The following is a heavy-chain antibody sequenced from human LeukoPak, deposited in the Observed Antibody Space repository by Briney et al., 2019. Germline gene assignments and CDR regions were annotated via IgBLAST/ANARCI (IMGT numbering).Heavy chain of an antibody. J-gene: IGHJ4*02. D-gene: IGHD3-22*01. V-gene: IGHV3-11*04. CDR3: ARAKLYYYDSSGYFDY. CDR1: GFTFSDYY. Sequence: GGSLRLSCAASGFTFSDYYMSWIRQAPGKGLEWVSYISSSGRTIYYADSVKGRFTISRDNAKNSLYLQMNSLRAEDTAVYYCARAKLYYYDSSGYFDYWGQGTLVTVSS. CDR2: ISSSGRTI.